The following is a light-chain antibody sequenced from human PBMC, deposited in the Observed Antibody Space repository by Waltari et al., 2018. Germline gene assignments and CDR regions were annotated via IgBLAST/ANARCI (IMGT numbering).Light chain of an antibody. Sequence: SSELAQDPAVSVALGQTVRITCQGDSLRTYYSSWFHQKPGQAPALVIYGKNNRPSGIPDRFSASSSGSTASLTIIGAQAEDEADYYCHSRDSSGDVLIGGGTKLTVV. V-gene: IGLV3-19*01. CDR3: HSRDSSGDVL. J-gene: IGLJ2*01. CDR2: GKN. CDR1: SLRTYY.